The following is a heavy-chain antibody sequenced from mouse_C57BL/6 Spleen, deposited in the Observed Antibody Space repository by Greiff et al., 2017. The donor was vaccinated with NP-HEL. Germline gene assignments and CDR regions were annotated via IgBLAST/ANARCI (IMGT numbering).Heavy chain of an antibody. CDR3: ARAPHYSNYGFAY. Sequence: EVQLQESGGGLVKPGGSLKLSCAASGFTFSDYGMHWVRQAPEKGLEWVAYISSGSSTIYYADTVKGRFTISRDNAKNTLFLQMTSLRSEDTAMYYCARAPHYSNYGFAYWGQGTLVTVSA. V-gene: IGHV5-17*01. CDR2: ISSGSSTI. J-gene: IGHJ3*01. CDR1: GFTFSDYG. D-gene: IGHD2-5*01.